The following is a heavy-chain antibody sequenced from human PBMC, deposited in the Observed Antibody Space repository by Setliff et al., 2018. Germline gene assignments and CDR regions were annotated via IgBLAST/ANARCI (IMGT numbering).Heavy chain of an antibody. CDR2: IYHSGST. V-gene: IGHV4-38-2*01. J-gene: IGHJ5*02. CDR1: GYSIRSGNY. CDR3: ARLYIVVVVAATPAWFDP. D-gene: IGHD2-15*01. Sequence: SETLSLTCAVSGYSIRSGNYWGWIRQPPGKGLEWIGSIYHSGSTYYNPSLKSRVTISVDTSKNQFSLKLSSVTAADTAVYYCARLYIVVVVAATPAWFDPWGQGTLVTVSS.